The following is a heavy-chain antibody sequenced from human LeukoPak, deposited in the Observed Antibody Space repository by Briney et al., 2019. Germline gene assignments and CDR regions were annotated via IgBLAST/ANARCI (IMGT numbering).Heavy chain of an antibody. V-gene: IGHV5-51*01. CDR3: ARHASSGYYHAGPWCWFDP. D-gene: IGHD3-22*01. CDR2: IHPGDSDT. CDR1: GYGFTSYW. Sequence: GESLKISCKGSGYGFTSYWIGWVRQMPGKGLEWMGIIHPGDSDTRYSPSFQGQVTISADKSISTAYLQWSSLKASDTAMYYCARHASSGYYHAGPWCWFDPWGQGTLVTVSS. J-gene: IGHJ5*02.